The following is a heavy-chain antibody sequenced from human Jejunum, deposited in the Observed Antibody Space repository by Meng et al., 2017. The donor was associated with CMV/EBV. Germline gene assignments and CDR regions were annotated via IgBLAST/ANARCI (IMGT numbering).Heavy chain of an antibody. Sequence: ASGFSFPSYAMNWVRQAPGKGLGWVAIVYSGGTNTYYADSVEGRFTISRDNYSNTVYLQMNGLRDDDTAVYYCAGVDLPSTFSFSLWGQGARVTVSS. V-gene: IGHV3-23*03. CDR2: VYSGGTNT. J-gene: IGHJ4*02. CDR1: GFSFPSYA. D-gene: IGHD2/OR15-2a*01. CDR3: AGVDLPSTFSFSL.